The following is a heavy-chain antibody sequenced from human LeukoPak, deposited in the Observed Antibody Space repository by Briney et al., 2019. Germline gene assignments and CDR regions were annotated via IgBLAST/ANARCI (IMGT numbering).Heavy chain of an antibody. J-gene: IGHJ3*02. CDR3: ARPAPYYDFWSGLYDAFDI. Sequence: SETLSHTCTVSGGSISSSSYYWGWIRQPPGKGLEWIGSIYYSGSTYYNPSLKSRVTISVDTSKNQFSLKLSSVTAADTAVYYCARPAPYYDFWSGLYDAFDIWGQGTMVTVSS. CDR1: GGSISSSSYY. D-gene: IGHD3-3*01. CDR2: IYYSGST. V-gene: IGHV4-39*01.